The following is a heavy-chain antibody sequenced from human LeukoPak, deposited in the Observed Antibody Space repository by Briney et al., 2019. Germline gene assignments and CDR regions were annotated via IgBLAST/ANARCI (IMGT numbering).Heavy chain of an antibody. D-gene: IGHD3-16*01. CDR1: GFTFSSYW. CDR3: ARDYRGGTWFDP. J-gene: IGHJ5*02. Sequence: PGGSLRLSCAPSGFTFSSYWMSWVRQAPGKGLEWVANIKQDGSENYYVDSVKGRFTISRDNAQNSLYLQMNSLRAEDTAVYYCARDYRGGTWFDPWGQGTLVTVSS. CDR2: IKQDGSEN. V-gene: IGHV3-7*01.